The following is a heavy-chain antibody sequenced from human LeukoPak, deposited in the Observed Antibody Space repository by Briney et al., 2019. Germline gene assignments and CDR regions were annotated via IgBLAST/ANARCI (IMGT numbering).Heavy chain of an antibody. V-gene: IGHV1-46*01. CDR1: GYTFTSYY. D-gene: IGHD3-22*01. CDR3: ARGKYYYDSSGYYAFDY. CDR2: INPSGGST. J-gene: IGHJ4*02. Sequence: GASVKASCKASGYTFTSYYMHWVRQAPGQGLEWMGIINPSGGSTSYAQKFQGRVTMTRDTSTSTVYMELSSLRSEDTAVYYCARGKYYYDSSGYYAFDYWGQGTLVTVSS.